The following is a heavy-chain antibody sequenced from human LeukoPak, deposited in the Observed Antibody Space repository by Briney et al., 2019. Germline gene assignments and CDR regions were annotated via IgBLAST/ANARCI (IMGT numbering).Heavy chain of an antibody. J-gene: IGHJ4*02. D-gene: IGHD1-14*01. CDR3: ATETNGRHYDY. CDR1: GLTFSTSG. V-gene: IGHV3-21*06. CDR2: IGPTGSDR. Sequence: GGSLRLSCTASGLTFSTSGFNWVRQAPGKGPEWVASIGPTGSDRYHADSIKGRFTISRDNANNFPYLQMNSLRAEDTAVYYCATETNGRHYDYWGQGTLLTVSS.